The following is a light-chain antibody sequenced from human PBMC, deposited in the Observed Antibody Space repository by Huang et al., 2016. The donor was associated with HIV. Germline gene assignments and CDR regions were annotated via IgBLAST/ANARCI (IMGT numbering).Light chain of an antibody. CDR2: AAS. CDR3: QQYNNWPRT. Sequence: EILMPQSPATLPVSPGERATLSWRASQSVSSNLAWYQQKPGQAPRLLIYAASTRATGIPARFSGSGSGTEFTLTISSLQSEDFAVYYCQQYNNWPRTFGQGTKVEIK. V-gene: IGKV3-15*01. CDR1: QSVSSN. J-gene: IGKJ1*01.